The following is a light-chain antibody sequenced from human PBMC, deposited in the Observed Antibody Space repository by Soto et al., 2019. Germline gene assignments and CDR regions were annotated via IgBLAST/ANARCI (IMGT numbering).Light chain of an antibody. J-gene: IGKJ5*01. CDR3: QQRSNWPPIT. CDR2: DAS. Sequence: EIVLTQSPDTLSSSPGERTTLSCRASQSVSSYLAWYQPKPGQAPRLLIYDASNRATGIPARCSGSGSRTDFTLTISSLEPEDSAVYYCQQRSNWPPITFGQGTRLEMK. CDR1: QSVSSY. V-gene: IGKV3-11*01.